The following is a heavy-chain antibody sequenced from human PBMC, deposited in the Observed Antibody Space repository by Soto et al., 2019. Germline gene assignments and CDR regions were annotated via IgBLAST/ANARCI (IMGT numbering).Heavy chain of an antibody. V-gene: IGHV1-69*13. CDR3: ARADRSTMVRAYSH. Sequence: SVQVSCKASGGTFSSYAISWVRQAPGQGLEWMGGIIPIFGTANYAQKFQGRVTITADESTSTAYMELSSLRSEDTAAYYCARADRSTMVRAYSHWGQGTLVTVSS. D-gene: IGHD3-10*01. CDR1: GGTFSSYA. J-gene: IGHJ1*01. CDR2: IIPIFGTA.